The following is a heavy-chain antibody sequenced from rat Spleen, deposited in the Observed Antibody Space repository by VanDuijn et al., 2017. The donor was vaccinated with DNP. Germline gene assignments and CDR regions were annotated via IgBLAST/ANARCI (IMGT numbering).Heavy chain of an antibody. J-gene: IGHJ2*01. CDR3: ASKQLYLPYYFDY. CDR2: ISYSGNT. V-gene: IGHV3-1*01. D-gene: IGHD1-2*01. Sequence: EVQLQESGPGLVKPSQSLSLTCSVTGYSITSNYWGWIRKFPGNKMEWMGYISYSGNTSYNPSLKSRLSITRDTSKDQFFLQLNSVTTEDTATYYCASKQLYLPYYFDYWGQGVMVTVSS. CDR1: GYSITSNY.